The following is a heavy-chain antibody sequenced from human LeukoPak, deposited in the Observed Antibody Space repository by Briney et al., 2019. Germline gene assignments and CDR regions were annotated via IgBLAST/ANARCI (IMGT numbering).Heavy chain of an antibody. D-gene: IGHD6-13*01. Sequence: GGSLRLSCVASGFNFHNFAMHWVRQAPGKGLEWVAVISYDGSNKYYADSEKGRFTISRDNSKNTLYLQMNSLRAEDTAVYYCAKDSTGYSSSWYQGYFDYWGQGTLVTVSS. CDR3: AKDSTGYSSSWYQGYFDY. V-gene: IGHV3-30*04. J-gene: IGHJ4*02. CDR1: GFNFHNFA. CDR2: ISYDGSNK.